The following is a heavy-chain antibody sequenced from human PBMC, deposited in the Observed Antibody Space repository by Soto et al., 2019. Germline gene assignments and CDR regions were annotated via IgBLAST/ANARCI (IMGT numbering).Heavy chain of an antibody. J-gene: IGHJ6*02. CDR2: IYTSGST. Sequence: PSETLSLTCTVSGGSISSYYWSWIRQPAGKGLEWIGRIYTSGSTNYNPSLKSRVTMSVDTSKNQFSLKLSSVTAADTAVYYCAREGIQLWLRDYYGMDVWGQGTTVTAP. CDR1: GGSISSYY. D-gene: IGHD5-18*01. CDR3: AREGIQLWLRDYYGMDV. V-gene: IGHV4-4*07.